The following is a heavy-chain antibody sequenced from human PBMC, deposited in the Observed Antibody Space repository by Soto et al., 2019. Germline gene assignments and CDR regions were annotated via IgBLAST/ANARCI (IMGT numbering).Heavy chain of an antibody. CDR3: ARYGTKVTSIVDYYYYGMDV. CDR1: GYTFTSYG. Sequence: QVQLVQSGAEVKKPGASVKVSCKTSGYTFTSYGISWVRQAPGQGLEWMGWISGYNGNTNYAQKVQGRVTMTTDKSTSTAYMELRSLRSDDTAVYYCARYGTKVTSIVDYYYYGMDVWGQGTTVTVSS. V-gene: IGHV1-18*01. CDR2: ISGYNGNT. J-gene: IGHJ6*02. D-gene: IGHD4-17*01.